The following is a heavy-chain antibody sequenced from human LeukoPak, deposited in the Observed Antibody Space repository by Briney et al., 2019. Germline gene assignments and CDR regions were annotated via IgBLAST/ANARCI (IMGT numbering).Heavy chain of an antibody. CDR2: ISYDGSKK. CDR3: AKDRSSSWAFDY. Sequence: GGSLRLSCAASGFTFSSNGLHWVRQAAGKGLTWVAVISYDGSKKYYADSVKGRFTVSRDDSKNTLYLQMNSLRAEDAAVYYCAKDRSSSWAFDYWGQGTLVTVSS. V-gene: IGHV3-30*18. CDR1: GFTFSSNG. D-gene: IGHD6-13*01. J-gene: IGHJ4*02.